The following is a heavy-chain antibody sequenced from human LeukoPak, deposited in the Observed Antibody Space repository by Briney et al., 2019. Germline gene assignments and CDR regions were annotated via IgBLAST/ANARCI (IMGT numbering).Heavy chain of an antibody. Sequence: GGSLRLSCAASGFTVSEYDMHWVRQATGKGLEWVSAIGIVGDTYYVGSVKGRFTMSRDNTSNKVHLQMNSLRDGDTGVYYCLRDYHGMDVWGQGTTVIVSS. D-gene: IGHD3-16*02. V-gene: IGHV3-13*01. J-gene: IGHJ6*02. CDR3: LRDYHGMDV. CDR2: IGIVGDT. CDR1: GFTVSEYD.